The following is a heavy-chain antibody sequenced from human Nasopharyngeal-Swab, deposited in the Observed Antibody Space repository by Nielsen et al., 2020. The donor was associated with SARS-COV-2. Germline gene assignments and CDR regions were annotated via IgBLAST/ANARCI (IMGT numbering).Heavy chain of an antibody. J-gene: IGHJ3*02. CDR3: ARWDTAMVNGAFDI. CDR1: GYTFTSYG. D-gene: IGHD5-18*01. Sequence: ASVKVSCKASGYTFTSYGISWVRQAPGQGLEWMGWISAYNGNTNYAQKLQGRVTMTTDTSTSTAYMELSSLRSEDTAVYYCARWDTAMVNGAFDIWGQGTMVTVSS. CDR2: ISAYNGNT. V-gene: IGHV1-18*01.